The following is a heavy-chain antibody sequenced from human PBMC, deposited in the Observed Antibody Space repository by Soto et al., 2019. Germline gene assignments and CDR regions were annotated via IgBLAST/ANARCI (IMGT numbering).Heavy chain of an antibody. CDR2: INLDDGGA. D-gene: IGHD3-10*01. CDR3: ATDSGRNYFQH. CDR1: GFTFSSSA. V-gene: IGHV3-23*01. Sequence: LRLSCAGSGFTFSSSAMSWVRQAPEKRLEWVSGINLDDGGAFDAFYADPVKGRFTISRDTAENTVYLQMNSLRVEDTGVYFCATDSGRNYFQHWGQGTLVTVSS. J-gene: IGHJ1*01.